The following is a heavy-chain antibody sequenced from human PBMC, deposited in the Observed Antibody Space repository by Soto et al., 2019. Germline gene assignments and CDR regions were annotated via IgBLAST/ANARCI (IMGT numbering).Heavy chain of an antibody. CDR1: GDSISDTRYY. Sequence: WETLSLTCSVLGDSISDTRYYWGWIRQSPEKGLEWIGSISHDGHAYYNPSVKSRVTISVDTSKNQFSLNFNSVTASDTALYYCVSQRTTVLTQAYFDYWGPGALVTVSS. J-gene: IGHJ4*02. D-gene: IGHD4-17*01. CDR3: VSQRTTVLTQAYFDY. CDR2: ISHDGHA. V-gene: IGHV4-39*01.